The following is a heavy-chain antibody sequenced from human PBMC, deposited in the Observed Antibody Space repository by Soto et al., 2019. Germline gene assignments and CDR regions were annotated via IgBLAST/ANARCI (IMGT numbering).Heavy chain of an antibody. J-gene: IGHJ4*02. V-gene: IGHV1-18*01. CDR2: ISAHNGNT. CDR1: GYGFTTYG. D-gene: IGHD1-1*01. CDR3: ARGRYGDY. Sequence: QVHLVQSGAEVKKPGASVKVSCKGSGYGFTTYGITWVRQAPGQGREWKAWISAHNGNTNYAQKLQGRVTVTRDTSTSTAYMELRSLRSDDTAVYYCARGRYGDYWGQGALVTVSS.